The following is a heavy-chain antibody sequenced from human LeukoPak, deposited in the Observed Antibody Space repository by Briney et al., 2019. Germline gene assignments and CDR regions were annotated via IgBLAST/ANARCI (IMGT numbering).Heavy chain of an antibody. D-gene: IGHD2-2*02. J-gene: IGHJ4*02. CDR3: AKARTRYCSSTSCYTLDY. V-gene: IGHV3-23*01. CDR1: GFTFSSYA. CDR2: ICDSGGST. Sequence: AGGSLRLSCAASGFTFSSYAMSTVRQAPGKGGGRGSAICDSGGSTYYADSVKGRFTISRDNSKNTLYLQMNSLRAEDTAVYYCAKARTRYCSSTSCYTLDYWGQGTLVTVSS.